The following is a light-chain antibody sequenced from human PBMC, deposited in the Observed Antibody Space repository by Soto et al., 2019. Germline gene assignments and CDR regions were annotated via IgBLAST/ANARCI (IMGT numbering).Light chain of an antibody. Sequence: DIQMTQSPSSLSASLGDRFTITCPASQSISSYLNWYQQKPGKAPKLLIYAASSLQSGVPSRFSGSGSGTDFTLTISSLQPEDFATYYCQQSYSTPQTSGQGTKVDIK. J-gene: IGKJ1*01. V-gene: IGKV1-39*01. CDR1: QSISSY. CDR3: QQSYSTPQT. CDR2: AAS.